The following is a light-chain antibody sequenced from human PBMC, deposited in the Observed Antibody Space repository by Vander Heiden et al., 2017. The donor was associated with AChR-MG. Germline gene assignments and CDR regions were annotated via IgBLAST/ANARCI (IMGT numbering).Light chain of an antibody. J-gene: IGKJ2*01. V-gene: IGKV1-39*01. CDR1: QSIGGSF. Sequence: DIQMPQSPSSLSASVGDSVTISCRASQSIGGSFLNWYQQKKGKAPRLLIYTTSSLYSGVPSRFSGSTSGTDFTLTISNLQPEDFATYYCQQSSSTLKTFGQGTQVEMK. CDR3: QQSSSTLKT. CDR2: TTS.